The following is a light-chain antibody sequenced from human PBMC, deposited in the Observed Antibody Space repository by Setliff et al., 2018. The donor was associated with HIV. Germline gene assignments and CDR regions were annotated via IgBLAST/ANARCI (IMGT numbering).Light chain of an antibody. J-gene: IGLJ1*01. Sequence: SYELTQPPSVSVAPGKTARISCGGGNIGSKRVHWYQQKPGQAPVVVISSDNDRPSGIPERFSGSNSGNTATLTISRVDAGDEADYYCQVWDSSSDHPYVFGTGTKVTVL. CDR2: SDN. CDR3: QVWDSSSDHPYV. V-gene: IGLV3-21*04. CDR1: NIGSKR.